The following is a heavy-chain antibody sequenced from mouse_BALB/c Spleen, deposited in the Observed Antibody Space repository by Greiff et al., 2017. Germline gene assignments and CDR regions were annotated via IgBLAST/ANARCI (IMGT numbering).Heavy chain of an antibody. D-gene: IGHD1-1*01. V-gene: IGHV1S22*01. J-gene: IGHJ4*01. CDR1: GYTFTSYW. CDR2: IYPGSGST. CDR3: TRRSHYYGSSYDAMDY. Sequence: LQQPGSELVRPGASVKLSCKASGYTFTSYWMHWVKQRPGQGLEWIGNIYPGSGSTNYDEKFKSKATLTVDTSSSTAYMQLSSLTSEDSAVYYCTRRSHYYGSSYDAMDYWGQGTSVTVSS.